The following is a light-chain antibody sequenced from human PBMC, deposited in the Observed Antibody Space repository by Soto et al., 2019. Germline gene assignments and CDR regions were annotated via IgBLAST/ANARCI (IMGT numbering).Light chain of an antibody. J-gene: IGLJ2*01. CDR1: SSDVGAYDH. Sequence: QSALTQPPSASGSPGQSVAISCTGTSSDVGAYDHVSWYQHHPGKAPKLMIYEVSKRPSGVPDRFSGSKSGNTASLTVSGLQAEDEAEYYCCSYAGSNNLMVFGGGTKLTVL. CDR2: EVS. V-gene: IGLV2-8*01. CDR3: CSYAGSNNLMV.